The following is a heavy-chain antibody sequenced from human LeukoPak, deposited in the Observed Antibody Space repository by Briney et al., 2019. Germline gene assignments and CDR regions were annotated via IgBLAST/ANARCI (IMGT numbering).Heavy chain of an antibody. CDR3: ARDFAFSYP. CDR2: ISTSGTYI. D-gene: IGHD3-3*01. CDR1: GFSFSDYF. J-gene: IGHJ5*02. Sequence: GGSLRLSCAVSGFSFSDYFLHWVRQAPGKGPEWVSSISTSGTYIHYADSVKVRFTISRDNAKNSLFLQMDSLRAEDTAMYYCARDFAFSYPWGQGTLVTVSS. V-gene: IGHV3-21*01.